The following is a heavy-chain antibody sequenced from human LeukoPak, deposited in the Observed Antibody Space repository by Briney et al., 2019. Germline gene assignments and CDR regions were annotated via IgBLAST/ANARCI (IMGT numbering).Heavy chain of an antibody. CDR1: GDSIYSGVFY. CDR3: ARDNCSGGSCYGRFDY. CDR2: IYYSGTT. Sequence: PSQTLSLTCTVSGDSIYSGVFYWTWIRQHPGKGLEWIGHIYYSGTTYYNPSLESRLIISVDTSKNEFSLKLSSMTAADTAVYYCARDNCSGGSCYGRFDYWGQGTLVTVSS. V-gene: IGHV4-31*03. J-gene: IGHJ4*02. D-gene: IGHD2-15*01.